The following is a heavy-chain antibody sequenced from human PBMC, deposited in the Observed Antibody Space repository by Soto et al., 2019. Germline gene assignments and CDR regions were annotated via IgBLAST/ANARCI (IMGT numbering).Heavy chain of an antibody. CDR1: GFTFSSYA. CDR2: ISGSGGST. D-gene: IGHD3-9*01. Sequence: TGGSLRLSCAASGFTFSSYAMSLVRQAPGKGLEWVSAISGSGGSTYYADSVKGRFTISRDNSKNTLYLQMNSLRVEDTAVYYCAKDTVRGLRYFDIWGQGTMVTVSS. V-gene: IGHV3-23*01. CDR3: AKDTVRGLRYFDI. J-gene: IGHJ3*02.